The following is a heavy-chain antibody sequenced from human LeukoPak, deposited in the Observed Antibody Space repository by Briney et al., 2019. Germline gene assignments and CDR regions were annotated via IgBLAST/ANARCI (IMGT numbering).Heavy chain of an antibody. CDR3: ARSLLTSYGMDV. V-gene: IGHV3-23*01. CDR1: GFTFTNYA. D-gene: IGHD3-9*01. Sequence: GGSLRLSCAASGFTFTNYAMSWVRQAPGKGLEWVSAISGTGGSTYYADSVKGRFTISRDNSKNTLYLQMNSLRAEDTAVYYCARSLLTSYGMDVWGQGTTVTVSS. J-gene: IGHJ6*02. CDR2: ISGTGGST.